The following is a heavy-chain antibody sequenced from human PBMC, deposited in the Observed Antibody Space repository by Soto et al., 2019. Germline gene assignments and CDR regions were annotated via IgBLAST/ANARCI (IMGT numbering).Heavy chain of an antibody. V-gene: IGHV5-10-1*01. Sequence: PWEFLKIPCTSSGIRFSGYWITWVRQKPGEGLEWMGRIDPSDSQTYYSPSFRGHVTISVTKSITTVFLQWSSLRASDTAMYYCARQIYDSDTGPNFQYYFDSWGQGTPVTVSS. D-gene: IGHD3-22*01. CDR1: GIRFSGYW. CDR3: ARQIYDSDTGPNFQYYFDS. CDR2: IDPSDSQT. J-gene: IGHJ4*02.